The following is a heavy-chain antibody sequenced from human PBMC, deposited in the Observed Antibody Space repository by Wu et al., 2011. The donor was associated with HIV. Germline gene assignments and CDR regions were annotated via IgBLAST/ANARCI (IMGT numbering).Heavy chain of an antibody. CDR2: IIPIFGTA. CDR1: GGTFSSFA. J-gene: IGHJ4*01. D-gene: IGHD2-2*01. CDR3: ATAHCSSTTCYPDFDY. Sequence: QVQLVQSGAEVKKPGSSVKVSCKAYGGTFSSFAISWVRQAPGLGLEWMGRIIPIFGTANYAQKFQGRVTIIADESTSTAYMELSSLRSEDTAVYYCATAHCSSTTCYPDFDYWGHGPWSPSP. V-gene: IGHV1-69*15.